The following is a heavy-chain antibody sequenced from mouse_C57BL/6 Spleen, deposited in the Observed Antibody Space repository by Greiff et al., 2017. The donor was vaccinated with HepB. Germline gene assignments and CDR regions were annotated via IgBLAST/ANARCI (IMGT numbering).Heavy chain of an antibody. CDR2: IYPGVGDT. CDR3: ARERWLLRGYYAMDY. CDR1: GYAFSSSW. J-gene: IGHJ4*01. Sequence: QVQLQQPGPELVKPGASVKISCKASGYAFSSSWMNWVKQRPGKGLEWIGRIYPGVGDTNYNGKFKGKATLTADKSSSTAYMQLSSLTSEDSAVYFCARERWLLRGYYAMDYWGQGTSVTVSS. D-gene: IGHD2-3*01. V-gene: IGHV1-82*01.